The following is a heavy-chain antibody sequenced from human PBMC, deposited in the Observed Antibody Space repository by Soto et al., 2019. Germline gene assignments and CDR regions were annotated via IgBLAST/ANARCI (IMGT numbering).Heavy chain of an antibody. CDR1: RFTFSSYW. CDR3: ARDSGYFRFDY. Sequence: GGSLRLSCAASRFTFSSYWMTWVRQAPGKGLEWVANIKEDGTQKYYVDSVKGRFTISRDNAKNSLYLQMNSLRAEDTAMYYCARDSGYFRFDYWGQGTLVTVSS. V-gene: IGHV3-7*03. J-gene: IGHJ4*02. CDR2: IKEDGTQK. D-gene: IGHD5-12*01.